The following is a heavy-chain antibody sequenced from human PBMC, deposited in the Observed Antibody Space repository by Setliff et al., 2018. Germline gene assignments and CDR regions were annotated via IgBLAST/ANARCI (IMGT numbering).Heavy chain of an antibody. CDR1: GFTFISYA. CDR3: ARDLGNWFDS. J-gene: IGHJ5*01. D-gene: IGHD3-16*01. V-gene: IGHV3-23*03. Sequence: GGSLRLSCAASGFTFISYAMTWLRQAPGRGLEWVSVIYNSDSTYYADSVKGRFTISRDDSKNMVNLQMNSLRAEDTAVYYCARDLGNWFDSWGQGTVVTVSS. CDR2: IYNSDST.